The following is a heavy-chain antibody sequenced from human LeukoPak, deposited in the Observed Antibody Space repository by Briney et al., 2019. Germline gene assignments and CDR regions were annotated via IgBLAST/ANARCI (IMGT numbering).Heavy chain of an antibody. CDR1: GFTFGSYW. V-gene: IGHV3-7*03. CDR3: ARGEYYYDGGY. J-gene: IGHJ4*02. Sequence: PGGSLRLSCAASGFTFGSYWMSWVRQAPGKGLEWVANIKQDGSQKYYVDSVRGRFTISRDNAKKSLFLQMNSLRVEDTAVYYCARGEYYYDGGYWGQGTLVTVSS. D-gene: IGHD3-22*01. CDR2: IKQDGSQK.